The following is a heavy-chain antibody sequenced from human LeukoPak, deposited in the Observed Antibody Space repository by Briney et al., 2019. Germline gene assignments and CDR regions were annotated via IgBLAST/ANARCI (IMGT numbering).Heavy chain of an antibody. CDR3: AREGDTMVRRYAFDI. Sequence: PGGSLRLSCAASRFTFSSYWMHWVRQAPGKGLVWVSRINPDGSATSYADSVKGRFTISRDNAKNTLYLQMNSLRAEDTAVYYCAREGDTMVRRYAFDIWGQGTMVTVSS. CDR2: INPDGSAT. J-gene: IGHJ3*02. CDR1: RFTFSSYW. V-gene: IGHV3-74*01. D-gene: IGHD3-10*01.